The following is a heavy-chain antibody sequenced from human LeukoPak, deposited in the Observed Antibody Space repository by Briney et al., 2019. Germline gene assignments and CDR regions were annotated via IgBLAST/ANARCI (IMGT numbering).Heavy chain of an antibody. V-gene: IGHV1-69*06. CDR3: ARGPYCSSTSCYFDY. Sequence: SVKVSCKASGGTFSSYAISWVRQAPGQGLEWMGRIIPIFGTANYAHKFQGRVTITADKSTSTAYMELSSLRSEDTAVYYCARGPYCSSTSCYFDYWGQGTLVTVSS. CDR2: IIPIFGTA. D-gene: IGHD2-2*01. CDR1: GGTFSSYA. J-gene: IGHJ4*02.